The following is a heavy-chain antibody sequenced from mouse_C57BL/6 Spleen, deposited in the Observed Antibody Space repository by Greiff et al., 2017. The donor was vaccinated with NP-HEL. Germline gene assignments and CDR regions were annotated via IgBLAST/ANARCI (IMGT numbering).Heavy chain of an antibody. CDR3: ARDYGSGGYYAMDY. V-gene: IGHV1-82*01. CDR2: IYPGDGDT. J-gene: IGHJ4*01. Sequence: VQLQESGPELVKPGASVKISCKASGYAFSSSWMNWVKQRPGKGLEWIGRIYPGDGDTNYNGKFKGKATLTADKSSSTAYMQLSSLTSEDSAVYCGARDYGSGGYYAMDYWGQGTSVTVSS. D-gene: IGHD1-1*01. CDR1: GYAFSSSW.